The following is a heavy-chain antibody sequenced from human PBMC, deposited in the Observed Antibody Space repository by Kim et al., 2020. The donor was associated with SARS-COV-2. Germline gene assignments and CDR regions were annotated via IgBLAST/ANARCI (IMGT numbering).Heavy chain of an antibody. V-gene: IGHV4-34*01. CDR3: AREPLGSSSWYYFDY. CDR1: GGSFSGYY. J-gene: IGHJ4*02. CDR2: INHSGST. D-gene: IGHD6-13*01. Sequence: SETLSLTCAVYGGSFSGYYWSWIRQPPGKGLEWIGEINHSGSTNYNPSLKSRVTISVDTSKNQFSLKLSSVTAADTAVYYCAREPLGSSSWYYFDYWGQGTLVTVSS.